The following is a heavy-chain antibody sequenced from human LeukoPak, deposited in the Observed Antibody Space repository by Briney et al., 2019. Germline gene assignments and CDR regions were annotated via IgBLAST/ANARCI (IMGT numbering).Heavy chain of an antibody. CDR1: GGSISSYY. Sequence: SETLSLTCTVSGGSISSYYWSWIRQPPGKGLEWIGYIYYSGSTNYNPSLKSRVTISVDTSKNQFSLKLSSVTAADTAVYYCARWRYYYDSSGYYSDAFDIWGQGTMVTVSS. V-gene: IGHV4-59*01. CDR2: IYYSGST. CDR3: ARWRYYYDSSGYYSDAFDI. J-gene: IGHJ3*02. D-gene: IGHD3-22*01.